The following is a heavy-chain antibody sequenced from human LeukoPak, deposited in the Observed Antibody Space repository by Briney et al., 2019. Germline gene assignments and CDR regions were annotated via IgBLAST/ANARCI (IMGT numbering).Heavy chain of an antibody. D-gene: IGHD3-22*01. CDR3: TRGGFRGYPH. J-gene: IGHJ1*01. Sequence: SETLCLSCAVYGGSFSGYNWSWIRQAPGKGVEWVWEINHSGSTIYNPALKSRVTTTAEASTKQFSLKLSPVTAPDTAVYYCTRGGFRGYPHGGQGTLVPLSA. CDR2: INHSGST. V-gene: IGHV4-34*01. CDR1: GGSFSGYN.